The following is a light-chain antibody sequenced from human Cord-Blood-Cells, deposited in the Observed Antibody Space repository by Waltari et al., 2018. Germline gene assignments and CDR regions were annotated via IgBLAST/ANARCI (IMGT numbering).Light chain of an antibody. CDR2: EVS. CDR3: RQSIQLPWT. V-gene: IGKV2D-29*01. CDR1: QSFLHSDGKTY. Sequence: DIVMTQTPLSLSVPPGQPASIFCKFLQSFLHSDGKTYLYWYLQMPCQPPQPLIYEVSNRFSGVPDRFSGSGSGTDFTLKISRVEAEDVGVYYCRQSIQLPWTFGQGTKVEIK. J-gene: IGKJ1*01.